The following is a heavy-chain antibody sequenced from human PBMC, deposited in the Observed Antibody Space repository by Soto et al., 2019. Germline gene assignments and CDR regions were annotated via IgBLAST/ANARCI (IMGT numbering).Heavy chain of an antibody. CDR1: GGSICSSSYD. CDR2: IYYSGST. Sequence: SETLSLSCTVSGGSICSSSYDWGWIRQPPGKGLEWIGSIYYSGSTYYNPSLKSRVTISVDTSKNQFSLKLSSVTAADTAVYYCARHLAGVVYDILTGYYKPFDYWGRGTLVTVSS. D-gene: IGHD3-9*01. V-gene: IGHV4-39*01. J-gene: IGHJ4*02. CDR3: ARHLAGVVYDILTGYYKPFDY.